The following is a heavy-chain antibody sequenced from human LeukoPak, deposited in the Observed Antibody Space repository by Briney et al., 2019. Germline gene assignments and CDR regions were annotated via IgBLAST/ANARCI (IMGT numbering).Heavy chain of an antibody. CDR1: GYTFTGYY. Sequence: ASVKVSCKASGYTFTGYYMHWVRQAPGQGLEWVGWINPNSGGTNYAQKFQGRVTMTRDTSISTAYMELTRLRSDDTAVYYCARDRDYYDSSGYYPLDYWGQGSLVTVSS. V-gene: IGHV1-2*02. D-gene: IGHD3-22*01. CDR3: ARDRDYYDSSGYYPLDY. J-gene: IGHJ4*02. CDR2: INPNSGGT.